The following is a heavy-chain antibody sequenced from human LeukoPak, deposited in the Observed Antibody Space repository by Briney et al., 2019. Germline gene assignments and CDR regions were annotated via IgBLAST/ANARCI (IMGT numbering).Heavy chain of an antibody. Sequence: SDTLSLTCTISGGSLASFNYYWGWIRQPPGKGLEWIGSIYYSGATSYNPSLESRVTIFGDTPKNQFSLTLNSVTAADTAVYYCARHYGPWGQGTLVTVSS. V-gene: IGHV4-39*01. D-gene: IGHD3-10*01. CDR1: GGSLASFNYY. J-gene: IGHJ5*02. CDR3: ARHYGP. CDR2: IYYSGAT.